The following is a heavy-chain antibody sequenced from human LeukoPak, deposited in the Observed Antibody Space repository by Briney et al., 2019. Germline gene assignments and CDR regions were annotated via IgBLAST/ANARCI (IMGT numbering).Heavy chain of an antibody. CDR3: ANSYYGDDAFDI. Sequence: ASVKVSCKASGYTFTSYDINWVRQATGQGLEWMGWMNPNSGNAGYAQKFQGRVTMTRNTSISTAYMELSSLRSEDTAVYYCANSYYGDDAFDIWGQGTMVIVSS. D-gene: IGHD3-22*01. CDR1: GYTFTSYD. V-gene: IGHV1-8*01. J-gene: IGHJ3*02. CDR2: MNPNSGNA.